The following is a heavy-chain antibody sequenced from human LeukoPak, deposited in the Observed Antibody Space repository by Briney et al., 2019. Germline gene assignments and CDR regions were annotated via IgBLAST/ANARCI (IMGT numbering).Heavy chain of an antibody. V-gene: IGHV3-7*01. J-gene: IGHJ5*01. D-gene: IGHD4-23*01. Sequence: PGGSLRLSCAASGFTFSSYWMSWVRQAPGKGLEWVAYIKGDGSETYYVDSVKGRFTISRDNTRYSLYLQMNSLRAEDTAVYYCARVWSPEGSSQRWRWFDSWGQGTLVTVSS. CDR3: ARVWSPEGSSQRWRWFDS. CDR2: IKGDGSET. CDR1: GFTFSSYW.